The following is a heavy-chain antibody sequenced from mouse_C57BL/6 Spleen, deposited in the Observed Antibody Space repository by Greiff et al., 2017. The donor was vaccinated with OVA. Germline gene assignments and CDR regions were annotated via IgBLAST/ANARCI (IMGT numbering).Heavy chain of an antibody. CDR2: INPNSGST. J-gene: IGHJ4*01. CDR3: ARSYGYYAMDY. CDR1: GYTFTSYW. Sequence: QVQLQQPGAELVKPGASVKLSCKASGYTFTSYWMHWVKQRPGQGLEWIGMINPNSGSTNYNEKFKSKATLTVDKSSSTAYMQLSSLTSEDSAVYYCARSYGYYAMDYWGQGTSGTVSS. V-gene: IGHV1-64*01. D-gene: IGHD1-1*02.